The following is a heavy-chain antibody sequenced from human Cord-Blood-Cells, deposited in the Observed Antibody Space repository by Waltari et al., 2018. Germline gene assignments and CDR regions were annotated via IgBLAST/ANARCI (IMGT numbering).Heavy chain of an antibody. Sequence: QVQLQQWGAGLLKPSETLSLTCAVYGGSFSGYYWSWIRQPPGKGLEWIGEINHGGSTNYNPSLKSRVTISVDTSKNQFSLKLSSVTAADTAVYYCRGHYGSGLDYWGQGTLVTVSS. CDR1: GGSFSGYY. J-gene: IGHJ4*02. CDR3: RGHYGSGLDY. V-gene: IGHV4-34*01. CDR2: INHGGST. D-gene: IGHD3-10*01.